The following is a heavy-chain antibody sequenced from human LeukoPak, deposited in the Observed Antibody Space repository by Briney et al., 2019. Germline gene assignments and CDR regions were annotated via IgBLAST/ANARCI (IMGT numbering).Heavy chain of an antibody. J-gene: IGHJ5*02. Sequence: SVKVSCKASGGTFSSYAISWVRQAPGQGLEWMGRIIPIFGIANYAQKFQGRVTITADKSTSTAYMELSSLRSEDTAVYYCAREARYYDFWRGPNWFDPWGQGTLVTVSS. CDR2: IIPIFGIA. D-gene: IGHD3-3*01. CDR3: AREARYYDFWRGPNWFDP. V-gene: IGHV1-69*04. CDR1: GGTFSSYA.